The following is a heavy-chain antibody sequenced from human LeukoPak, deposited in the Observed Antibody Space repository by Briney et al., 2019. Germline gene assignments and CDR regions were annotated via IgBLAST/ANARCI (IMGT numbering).Heavy chain of an antibody. CDR3: TLHNY. V-gene: IGHV1-3*03. J-gene: IGHJ4*02. D-gene: IGHD4-11*01. Sequence: GASVKVSCKTSGYSFTSQDMHWVRQAPGQSLEWMGCINPGNGDTKYSQEFQGRVTITRDTSATTAYMELSSLRSDDMAVYYCTLHNYWGQGTLVTVSS. CDR1: GYSFTSQD. CDR2: INPGNGDT.